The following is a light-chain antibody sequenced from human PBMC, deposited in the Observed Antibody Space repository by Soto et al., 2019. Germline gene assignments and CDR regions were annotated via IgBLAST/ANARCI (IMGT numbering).Light chain of an antibody. Sequence: PGERATLSCRASQHINNFLAWYQQRPGQAPRLLIYDASIRATGVPARFSGGGSDTDFTLTISSLEPEDSALYYCQQRARWPPLTFGGGSKV. CDR1: QHINNF. V-gene: IGKV3-11*01. CDR3: QQRARWPPLT. J-gene: IGKJ4*01. CDR2: DAS.